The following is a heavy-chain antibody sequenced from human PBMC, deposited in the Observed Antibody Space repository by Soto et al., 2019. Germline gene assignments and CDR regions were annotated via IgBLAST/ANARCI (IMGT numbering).Heavy chain of an antibody. CDR2: IYWDDDK. CDR1: GFSLSTSGVG. J-gene: IGHJ5*02. D-gene: IGHD3-9*01. V-gene: IGHV2-5*02. Sequence: SGPTLVNPTQTLTLTCTFSGFSLSTSGVGVGWIRQPPGKALEWLALIYWDDDKRYSPSLKSRLTITKDTSKNQVVLTMTNMDPVDTATYYCAHRPRLRYFDLNWFDPWGQGTLVTVSS. CDR3: AHRPRLRYFDLNWFDP.